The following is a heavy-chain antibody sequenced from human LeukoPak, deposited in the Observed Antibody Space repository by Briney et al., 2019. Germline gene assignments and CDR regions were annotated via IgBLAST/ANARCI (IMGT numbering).Heavy chain of an antibody. V-gene: IGHV3-53*01. J-gene: IGHJ6*02. CDR2: IYSGGST. Sequence: SGGSLRLSCAASRFTFNNYVMSWVRQAPGKGLEWVSVIYSGGSTYYADSVKGRFTISRDNSKNTLYLQMNSLRAEDTAVYYCASRGYSSSCDVWGQGTTVTVSS. D-gene: IGHD6-6*01. CDR1: RFTFNNYV. CDR3: ASRGYSSSCDV.